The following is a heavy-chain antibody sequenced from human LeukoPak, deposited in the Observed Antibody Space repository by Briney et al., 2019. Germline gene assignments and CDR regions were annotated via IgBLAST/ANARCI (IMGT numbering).Heavy chain of an antibody. J-gene: IGHJ4*02. Sequence: GGSLRLSCAASGFTVSSNYMSWVRQAPGKGLEWVSMIYSGGSAYYADSVKGRFTISRDNSKNTLYLQMNSLRAEDTAVYYCARDPLYYDSSGYSYWGQGTLVTVSS. V-gene: IGHV3-53*01. CDR1: GFTVSSNY. CDR2: IYSGGSA. CDR3: ARDPLYYDSSGYSY. D-gene: IGHD3-22*01.